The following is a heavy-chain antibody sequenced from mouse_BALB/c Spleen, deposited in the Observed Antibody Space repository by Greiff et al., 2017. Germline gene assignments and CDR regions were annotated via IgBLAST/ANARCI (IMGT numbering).Heavy chain of an antibody. Sequence: QVQLKQSGAELMKPGASVKISCKATGYTFSSYWIEWVKQRPGHGLEWIGEILPGSGSTNYNEKFKGKATFTADTSSNTAYMQLSSLTSEDSAVYYCARGSSGYYAMDYWGQGTSVTVPS. J-gene: IGHJ4*01. D-gene: IGHD3-1*01. V-gene: IGHV1-9*01. CDR2: ILPGSGST. CDR1: GYTFSSYW. CDR3: ARGSSGYYAMDY.